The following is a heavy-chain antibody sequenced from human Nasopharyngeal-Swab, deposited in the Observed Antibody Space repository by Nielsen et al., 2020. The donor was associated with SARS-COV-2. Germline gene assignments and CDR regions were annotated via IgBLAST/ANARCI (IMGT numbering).Heavy chain of an antibody. J-gene: IGHJ4*02. Sequence: GGSLRLSCAASGFTFSSYGMHWVRQAPGKGLEWVAVISYDGSNKYYADSVKGRFTISRDNSKNTLYLQMNSLRAEDTAVYYCAKMAGCSSSWYGSSLIDYWGQGTLVTVSS. CDR1: GFTFSSYG. V-gene: IGHV3-30*18. CDR2: ISYDGSNK. D-gene: IGHD6-13*01. CDR3: AKMAGCSSSWYGSSLIDY.